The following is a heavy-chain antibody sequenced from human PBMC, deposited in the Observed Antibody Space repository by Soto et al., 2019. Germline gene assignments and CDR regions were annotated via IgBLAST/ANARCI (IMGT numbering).Heavy chain of an antibody. J-gene: IGHJ4*02. CDR1: VGSVSSGSYY. CDR3: EREERIFGVVISTGLGY. V-gene: IGHV4-61*01. Sequence: SATLSLTCTVSVGSVSSGSYYWSWIRQPPWKGREWIVYIYYSGSTNYNPSLKSLVTISVDTSKNQFSLKLSSVTAADTAVYYCEREERIFGVVISTGLGYWGQGTLVTVSS. D-gene: IGHD3-3*01. CDR2: IYYSGST.